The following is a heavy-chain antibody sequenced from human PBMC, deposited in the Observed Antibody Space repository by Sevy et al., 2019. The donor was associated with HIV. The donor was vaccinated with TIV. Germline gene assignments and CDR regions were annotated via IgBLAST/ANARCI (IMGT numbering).Heavy chain of an antibody. Sequence: ASVKVSCTSSGYTFIAHYLHWVRQAPGQGLEWMGWISPDSGDTKYTEKFQGRVTMTSDTSISTAYMELITLRSDDTAVYFCARIQRGGVPDYWGQGTLVTVSS. J-gene: IGHJ4*01. CDR3: ARIQRGGVPDY. D-gene: IGHD3-10*01. CDR2: ISPDSGDT. V-gene: IGHV1-2*02. CDR1: GYTFIAHY.